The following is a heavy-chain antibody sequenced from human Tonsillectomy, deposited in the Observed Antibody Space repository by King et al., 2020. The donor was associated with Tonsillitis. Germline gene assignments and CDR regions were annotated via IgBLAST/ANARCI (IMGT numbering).Heavy chain of an antibody. Sequence: QLVQSGAEVKKPGASVKVSCKASGYTFTNYYMHWVRQAPGQGLEWMGIINSNGGSTNYAQKFQGRVTLTRDTSPSTVYMELSSLRSEDTAVYFCARDSGYSYYDFGFDYWGQGTLVTVSS. CDR1: GYTFTNYY. D-gene: IGHD5-12*01. V-gene: IGHV1-46*01. J-gene: IGHJ4*02. CDR2: INSNGGST. CDR3: ARDSGYSYYDFGFDY.